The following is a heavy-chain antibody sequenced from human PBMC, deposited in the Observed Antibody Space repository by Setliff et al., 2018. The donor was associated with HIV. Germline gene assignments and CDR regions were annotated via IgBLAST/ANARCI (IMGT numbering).Heavy chain of an antibody. CDR1: GYSIRSGYY. CDR3: ARLGSHCKNAFCPPY. J-gene: IGHJ4*02. CDR2: MFRTGTS. Sequence: PSETLSLTCAVSGYSIRSGYYWGWIRQSPGKGLEWIGTMFRTGTSYYNPSLTSRVTISQDTSKNQFPLNLTSVTAADTAVYYCARLGSHCKNAFCPPYWGQGTLVTVSS. D-gene: IGHD2-15*01. V-gene: IGHV4-38-2*01.